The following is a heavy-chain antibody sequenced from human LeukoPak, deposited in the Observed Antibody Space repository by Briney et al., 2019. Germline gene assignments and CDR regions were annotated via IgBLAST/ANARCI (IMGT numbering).Heavy chain of an antibody. CDR2: INPNNDDT. V-gene: IGHV1-2*02. CDR3: ARRGSGYGYDY. J-gene: IGHJ4*02. CDR1: EYTLTDYY. Sequence: ASVKVSCKASEYTLTDYYLHWVRQAPGQGLEWMGWINPNNDDTNYAQKFQGQVTMTRDTSISTAYMHLTGLTSDDTAVFYCARRGSGYGYDYWGQGTLVTVSS. D-gene: IGHD5-18*01.